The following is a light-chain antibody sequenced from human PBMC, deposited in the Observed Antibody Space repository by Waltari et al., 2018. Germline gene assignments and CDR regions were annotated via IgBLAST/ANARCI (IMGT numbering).Light chain of an antibody. V-gene: IGLV8-61*01. CDR1: SGSISSTSY. J-gene: IGLJ3*02. CDR2: KGI. CDR3: SMYMGSGVWV. Sequence: QTVVTQEPSLSVSPGGTVTLTCALSSGSISSTSYPTWYQQPPGQPPRTPGYKGISRSSGVPDRFSGSILGNTAALTSTGAQADDESDYYCSMYMGSGVWVFGGGTKLTVL.